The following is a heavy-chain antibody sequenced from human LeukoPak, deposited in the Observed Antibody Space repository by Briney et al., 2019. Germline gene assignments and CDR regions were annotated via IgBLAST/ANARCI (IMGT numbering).Heavy chain of an antibody. Sequence: GGSLRLSCKASGFTFSTYTVNWVRQAPGKGLEWVSGLSGSGGSIFYADSVKGRFTISRDNSKNTLYLQMNSLRAEDTAVYYCAREDYGSGTYPFDYWGQGTLVTVSS. CDR3: AREDYGSGTYPFDY. J-gene: IGHJ4*02. CDR1: GFTFSTYT. CDR2: LSGSGGSI. D-gene: IGHD3-10*01. V-gene: IGHV3-23*01.